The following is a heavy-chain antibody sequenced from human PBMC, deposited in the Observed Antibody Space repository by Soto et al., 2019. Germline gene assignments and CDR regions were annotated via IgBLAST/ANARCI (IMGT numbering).Heavy chain of an antibody. D-gene: IGHD6-19*01. CDR2: IYPGDSDT. Sequence: GESLKISCECFGYDFTTYWIGWVRQMPGKGLEWMGIIYPGDSDTKYSSSFQGQVSISADKSISTAYLQWHSLKASDTAMYFCARRGSAWSFDYWGQGTLVTVSS. CDR3: ARRGSAWSFDY. CDR1: GYDFTTYW. J-gene: IGHJ4*02. V-gene: IGHV5-51*01.